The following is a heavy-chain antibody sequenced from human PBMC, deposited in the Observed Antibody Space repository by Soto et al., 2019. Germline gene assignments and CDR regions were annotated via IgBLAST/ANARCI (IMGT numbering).Heavy chain of an antibody. J-gene: IGHJ4*02. CDR2: INHSGST. D-gene: IGHD2-2*01. CDR1: GGSFSGYY. CDR3: ARALTTRDFDY. Sequence: SETLSLTWAVYGGSFSGYYWSWIRQPPGKGLEWIGEINHSGSTNYNPSLKSRGTISVDTSKNQFSLKLSSLPAASTPVYYSARALTTRDFDYWGPGTLLTVSS. V-gene: IGHV4-34*01.